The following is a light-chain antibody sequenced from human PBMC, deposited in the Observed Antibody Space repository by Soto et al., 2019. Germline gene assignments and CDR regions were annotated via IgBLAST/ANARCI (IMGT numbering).Light chain of an antibody. V-gene: IGLV8-61*01. J-gene: IGLJ3*02. Sequence: QTVVTQEPSFSVAPGRTVTFTCGLSYGSVSTTYHPSWYQQTPGQAPRTLIYNTDIRSSGVPDRFSGSILGNTAALTITGAQADDESHYYCALYMGSGIWVFGGGTKLTVL. CDR3: ALYMGSGIWV. CDR1: YGSVSTTYH. CDR2: NTD.